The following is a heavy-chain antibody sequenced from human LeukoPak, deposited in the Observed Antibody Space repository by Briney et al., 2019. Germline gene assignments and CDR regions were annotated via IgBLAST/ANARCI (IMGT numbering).Heavy chain of an antibody. J-gene: IGHJ4*02. CDR2: ITSPVGRM. CDR3: ATDGRSSGWYGFDY. CDR1: GFTFSTYS. D-gene: IGHD6-19*01. Sequence: GGSLRLSCAASGFTFSTYSMNWVRQAPGKGLEWVSSITSPVGRMYYADSLKGRITISRDNARSTLYLQMNSLRAEDTAVYYCATDGRSSGWYGFDYWGQGILVTVTS. V-gene: IGHV3-21*01.